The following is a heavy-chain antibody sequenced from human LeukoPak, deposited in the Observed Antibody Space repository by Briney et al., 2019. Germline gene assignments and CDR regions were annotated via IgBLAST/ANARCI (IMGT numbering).Heavy chain of an antibody. J-gene: IGHJ4*02. CDR1: GFTFSSYS. CDR3: ARDQYDYVWGSYRSSFDY. CDR2: ISSSSSYI. Sequence: GGSLRLSCAASGFTFSSYSMNWVRQAPGKGLEWVSSISSSSSYIYYADSVKGRFTISRDNAKNSPYLQMNSLRAEDTAVYYCARDQYDYVWGSYRSSFDYWGQGTLVTVSS. V-gene: IGHV3-21*01. D-gene: IGHD3-16*02.